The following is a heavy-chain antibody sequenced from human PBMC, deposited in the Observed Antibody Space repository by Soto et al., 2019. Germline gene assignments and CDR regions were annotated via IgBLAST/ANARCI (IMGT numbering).Heavy chain of an antibody. D-gene: IGHD3-3*01. Sequence: QLQLQESGPGLVKPSETLSLTCTVSGGSISSSSYYWGWIRQPPGKGLEWIGGIYYSGSTYYNPSLKSRVTISVDTSKNQFSLKLSSVTAADTAVYYCASPVQTQLWSWSGYLYGMDVWGQGTTVTVSS. J-gene: IGHJ6*02. CDR2: IYYSGST. CDR1: GGSISSSSYY. CDR3: ASPVQTQLWSWSGYLYGMDV. V-gene: IGHV4-39*01.